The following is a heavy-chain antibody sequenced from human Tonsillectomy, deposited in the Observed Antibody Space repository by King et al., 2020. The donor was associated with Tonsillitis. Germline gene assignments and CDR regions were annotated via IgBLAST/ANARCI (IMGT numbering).Heavy chain of an antibody. Sequence: QLQESGPGVVRPSQTLSLTCTVSGDSVKTGTYSWTWIRQAPEKGLEWIGYVHFTGNTKYNPSLKSRLTISIDTFRNHFSLKLTSVTAADTAVYYCAKCHSGGTCYSGGRGTLVTVSS. D-gene: IGHD2-15*01. J-gene: IGHJ5*01. CDR2: VHFTGNT. CDR3: AKCHSGGTCYS. CDR1: GDSVKTGTYS. V-gene: IGHV4-30-4*07.